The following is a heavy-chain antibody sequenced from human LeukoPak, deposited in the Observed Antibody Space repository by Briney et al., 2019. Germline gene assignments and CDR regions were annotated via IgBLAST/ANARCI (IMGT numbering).Heavy chain of an antibody. CDR3: ARRPQSGPIDY. D-gene: IGHD6-25*01. CDR2: MNPNSGNT. V-gene: IGHV1-8*01. J-gene: IGHJ4*02. Sequence: ASVKVSCKASGYTFTSYDINWVRQATGQGLEWMGWMNPNSGNTGYAQKFQGRVTMTRDTSISTAYMELSRLRSDDTAVYYCARRPQSGPIDYWGQGTLVTVSS. CDR1: GYTFTSYD.